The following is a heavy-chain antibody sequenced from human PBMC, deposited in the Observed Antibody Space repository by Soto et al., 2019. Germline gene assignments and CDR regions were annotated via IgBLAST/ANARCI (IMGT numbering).Heavy chain of an antibody. D-gene: IGHD3-10*01. CDR2: FSGSGGGT. V-gene: IGHV3-23*01. Sequence: HPWWSLRLSCASSGFTFSSYAMSWVRQAPGKGLEWVSSFSGSGGGTYYADSVKGRFTISRDNSKNTLYLQMNSLRAEDTAVYYCAKEYGSGSYYLYYFDYWGQGTQVTVSS. CDR3: AKEYGSGSYYLYYFDY. CDR1: GFTFSSYA. J-gene: IGHJ4*02.